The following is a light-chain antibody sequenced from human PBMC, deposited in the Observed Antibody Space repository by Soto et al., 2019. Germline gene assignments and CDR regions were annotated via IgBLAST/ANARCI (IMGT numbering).Light chain of an antibody. CDR1: QSVASSY. CDR3: QQYDSPIWT. CDR2: STS. J-gene: IGKJ1*01. V-gene: IGKV3-20*01. Sequence: ENVLTQSPGTLSLSPGERATLPCRASQSVASSYLAWYQQKPGQAPRLLIYSTSSRATDIPDRFSGSGSGTDFTLTISRLEPEDFAVYYCQQYDSPIWTFGQGTKVEIK.